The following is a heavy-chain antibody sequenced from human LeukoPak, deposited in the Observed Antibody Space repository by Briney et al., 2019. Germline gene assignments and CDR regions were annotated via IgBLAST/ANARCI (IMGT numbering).Heavy chain of an antibody. D-gene: IGHD1-26*01. CDR3: ARAPTTYSGSPKLDF. J-gene: IGHJ4*02. Sequence: SETLSLTCFVSGDSISGSDFYWSWVRQPPGKGLEWIGYISASGNTYYNPSLKSRITISVDTSKNQFSLRLSSVAAADTAIYYCARAPTTYSGSPKLDFWGQGTLVTVSS. CDR2: ISASGNT. V-gene: IGHV4-30-4*02. CDR1: GDSISGSDFY.